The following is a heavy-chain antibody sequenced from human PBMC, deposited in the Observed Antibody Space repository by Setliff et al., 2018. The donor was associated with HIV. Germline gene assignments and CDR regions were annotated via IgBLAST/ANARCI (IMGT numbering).Heavy chain of an antibody. CDR2: INSDGTST. D-gene: IGHD3-22*01. V-gene: IGHV3-74*03. Sequence: GGSLRLSCAASGFTFSPYWVHWVRQAPGKGLVWVSRINSDGTSTTYADSVKGRFTITRDNAKNALYLQMNSLRAEDTAVYYCARDLSYDYDRSSDTFYYWGQGTLVTVSS. J-gene: IGHJ4*02. CDR1: GFTFSPYW. CDR3: ARDLSYDYDRSSDTFYY.